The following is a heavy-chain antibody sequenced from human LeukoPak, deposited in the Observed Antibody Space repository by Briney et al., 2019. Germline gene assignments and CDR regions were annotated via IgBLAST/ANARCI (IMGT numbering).Heavy chain of an antibody. V-gene: IGHV4-4*02. CDR2: IYHSGST. Sequence: SGTLSLTCAVSGGSISSSNWWSWVRQPPGKGLEWIGEIYHSGSTNYNPSLKSRVTISVDKSKNQFSLKLSSVTAADTAVYYCASGVGGSSGWDRGYYFDYWGQGTLVTVSS. D-gene: IGHD6-19*01. J-gene: IGHJ4*02. CDR3: ASGVGGSSGWDRGYYFDY. CDR1: GGSISSSNW.